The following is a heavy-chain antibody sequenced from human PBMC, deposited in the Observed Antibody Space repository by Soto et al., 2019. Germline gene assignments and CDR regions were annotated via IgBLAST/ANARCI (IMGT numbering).Heavy chain of an antibody. J-gene: IGHJ4*02. CDR3: ARVTQRLFDY. CDR2: IYHSGST. Sequence: SETLSLTCAVSGYSISSGYYWGWIRQPPGKGLEWIGSIYHSGSTYYNPSLKSRVTISVDTSKNQFSLKLSSVTAADTAVYYCARVTQRLFDYWGQGTLVTGSS. V-gene: IGHV4-38-2*01. CDR1: GYSISSGYY. D-gene: IGHD4-4*01.